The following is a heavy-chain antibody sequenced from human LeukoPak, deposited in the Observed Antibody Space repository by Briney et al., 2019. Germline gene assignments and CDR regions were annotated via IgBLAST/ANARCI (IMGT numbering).Heavy chain of an antibody. CDR3: ARGWELDY. Sequence: GGSLRLSCAASGFTFSSYSMNWVRQAPGKGLEWVSYISSSSSTIYYADSVKGRFTISRDNAKNSLYLQMNSLRAEDTAVYYCARGWELDYWGQGTLVIVSS. V-gene: IGHV3-48*04. J-gene: IGHJ4*02. CDR2: ISSSSSTI. CDR1: GFTFSSYS. D-gene: IGHD1-26*01.